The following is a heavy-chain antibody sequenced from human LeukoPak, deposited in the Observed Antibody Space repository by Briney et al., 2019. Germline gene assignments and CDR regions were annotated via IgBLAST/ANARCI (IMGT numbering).Heavy chain of an antibody. CDR1: GFTVSSNY. V-gene: IGHV3-53*01. CDR2: IYSGGST. J-gene: IGHJ4*02. Sequence: RGSLRLSCAASGFTVSSNYMSWVRQAPGKGLEWVSVIYSGGSTYYADSVKGRFTISRDNSKNTLYLQMNSLRAEDTAVYYCASSTMVRGVIGDYWGQGTLVTVST. D-gene: IGHD3-10*01. CDR3: ASSTMVRGVIGDY.